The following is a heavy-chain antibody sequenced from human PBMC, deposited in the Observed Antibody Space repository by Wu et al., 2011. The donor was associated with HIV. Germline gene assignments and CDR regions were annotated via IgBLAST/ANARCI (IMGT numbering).Heavy chain of an antibody. Sequence: SVKVSCKASGYTFTNYYMHWVRQAPGHALEWMGIINPSGGSTTYAQKFQDRVTMTRDTSTSTVYMELSRLRSEDTAVYYCARDLVQAIFGVIDYYFDYWGQGTLVTVSS. D-gene: IGHD3-3*01. CDR3: ARDLVQAIFGVIDYYFDY. V-gene: IGHV1-46*01. J-gene: IGHJ4*02. CDR1: GYTFTNYY. CDR2: INPSGGST.